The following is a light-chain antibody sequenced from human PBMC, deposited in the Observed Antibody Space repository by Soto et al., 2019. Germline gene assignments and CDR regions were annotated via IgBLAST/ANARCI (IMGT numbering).Light chain of an antibody. Sequence: DIQMTQSPSTLSASVGDRVTITCRASQSISSWLAWYQQKPGKAPKLLIYDASSLESGVPSRFSGRGSGTEFTLTISSPQPDDFATYYCQQDNSYPWTFGQGTKVEIK. CDR2: DAS. J-gene: IGKJ1*01. CDR3: QQDNSYPWT. V-gene: IGKV1-5*01. CDR1: QSISSW.